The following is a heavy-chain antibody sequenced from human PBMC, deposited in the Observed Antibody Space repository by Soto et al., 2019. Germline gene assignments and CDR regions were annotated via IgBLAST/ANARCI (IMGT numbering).Heavy chain of an antibody. J-gene: IGHJ4*02. Sequence: XETLSLPCTVSGGSISSSGYYWGWIRQPPGKGLEWIGSIYYSGITYYNPSLKSRVTISVDTSKNQFSLKLSSVTAADTAVYYCARRGCSGGSCQYFDDWGQGTLVTVSS. CDR2: IYYSGIT. V-gene: IGHV4-39*01. CDR3: ARRGCSGGSCQYFDD. D-gene: IGHD2-15*01. CDR1: GGSISSSGYY.